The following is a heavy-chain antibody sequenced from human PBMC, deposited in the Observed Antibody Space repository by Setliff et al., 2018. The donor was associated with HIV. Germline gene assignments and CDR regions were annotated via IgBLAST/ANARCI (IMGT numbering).Heavy chain of an antibody. Sequence: SETLSLTCTVSGGSISTSNYYWGWVRQPPGKGLEWVGNVDYTGSTYYDPSLKSRVTISVDTSKNQFSLRLNSVTAADTAVYYCARQGNIVVVTSFDYWGQGTLVTVS. CDR1: GGSISTSNYY. J-gene: IGHJ4*02. CDR3: ARQGNIVVVTSFDY. V-gene: IGHV4-39*07. CDR2: VDYTGST. D-gene: IGHD2-21*02.